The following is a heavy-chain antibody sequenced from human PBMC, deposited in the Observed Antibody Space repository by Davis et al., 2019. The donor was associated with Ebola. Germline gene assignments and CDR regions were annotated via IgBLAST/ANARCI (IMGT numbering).Heavy chain of an antibody. CDR2: INPNSGGT. Sequence: ASVKVSCKASGYTFTGYYMHWVRQAPGQGLEWMGWINPNSGGTNYAQKFQGRVTMTRDTSISTAYMGLNRLRSDDTAVYYCGRAGDGWELLLPDYWGQGTLVTVSS. V-gene: IGHV1-2*02. CDR3: GRAGDGWELLLPDY. CDR1: GYTFTGYY. D-gene: IGHD1-26*01. J-gene: IGHJ4*02.